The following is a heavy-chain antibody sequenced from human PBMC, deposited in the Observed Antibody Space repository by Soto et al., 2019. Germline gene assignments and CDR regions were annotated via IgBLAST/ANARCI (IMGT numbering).Heavy chain of an antibody. D-gene: IGHD6-13*01. J-gene: IGHJ2*01. CDR3: AKDPSGATSWYYWYFVL. CDR1: GFTFSSFA. V-gene: IGHV3-23*01. CDR2: ISGSGGRT. Sequence: EVQLLESGGGLVQPGGSLRLSCAASGFTFSSFAVSWVRQAPGKGLEWVSAISGSGGRTYYADSVKGRFTISRDTSKSTLYLQMNSLRVDDTAVYYCAKDPSGATSWYYWYFVLWGRGTLVTVSS.